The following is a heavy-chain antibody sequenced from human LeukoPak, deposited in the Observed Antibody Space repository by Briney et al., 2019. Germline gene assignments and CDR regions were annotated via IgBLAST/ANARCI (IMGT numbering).Heavy chain of an antibody. V-gene: IGHV3-23*01. Sequence: PGGSLGLSCAASGFTFSSYAMSWVRQAPGKGLEWVSAISGSGGSTYYADSVKGRFTISRDNSKNTLYLQMNSLRAEDTAVYYCAKDRYGSGSYGWFDPWGQGTLGTVSS. CDR2: ISGSGGST. CDR3: AKDRYGSGSYGWFDP. J-gene: IGHJ5*02. CDR1: GFTFSSYA. D-gene: IGHD3-10*01.